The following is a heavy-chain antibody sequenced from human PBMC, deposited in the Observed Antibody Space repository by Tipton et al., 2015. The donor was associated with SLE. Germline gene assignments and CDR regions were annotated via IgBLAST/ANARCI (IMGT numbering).Heavy chain of an antibody. D-gene: IGHD3-3*01. Sequence: QSGAEVKKPGESLKISCKGSGYSFTTYWIGWVRQMPGKGLEWMGFIYPGDSDTTYSPSFQGQVTISADNSISTAYLQWSSLKASDTAIYYCARQDQRGYYYYGMDVWGQGTTVTVSS. CDR3: ARQDQRGYYYYGMDV. V-gene: IGHV5-51*01. J-gene: IGHJ6*02. CDR1: GYSFTTYW. CDR2: IYPGDSDT.